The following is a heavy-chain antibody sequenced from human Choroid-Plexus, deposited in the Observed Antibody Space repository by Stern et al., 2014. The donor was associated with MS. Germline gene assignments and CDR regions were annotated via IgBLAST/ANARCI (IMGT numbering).Heavy chain of an antibody. CDR2: INPKPGGN. V-gene: IGHV1-2*02. Sequence: VQLAASGAEVKKNGASGKVSCKTSGYIFTGYAIHWVRKAPGQRLEWMAWINPKPGGNKYAQKFQGRVTMSRDTSISTAYVELSSLTSDDTAVYYCARDQRGITIFGVVTDYYYLGMDVWGQGTTVTVSS. CDR3: ARDQRGITIFGVVTDYYYLGMDV. D-gene: IGHD3-3*01. J-gene: IGHJ6*02. CDR1: GYIFTGYA.